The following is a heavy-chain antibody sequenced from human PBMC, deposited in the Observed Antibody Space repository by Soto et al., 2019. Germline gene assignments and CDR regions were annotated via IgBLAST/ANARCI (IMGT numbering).Heavy chain of an antibody. CDR1: GGSISSGGYY. V-gene: IGHV4-31*03. CDR3: ARENPYCSGSSCYSGWFDP. Sequence: QVQLQESGPGLVKPSQTLSLTCTVSGGSISSGGYYWSWIRQHPGKGLEWIGYIYYSGSTYYNPSLKSRVTLSVDTSKNQFDLKLSSVTAADTAVYYCARENPYCSGSSCYSGWFDPWGQGTLVTVSS. CDR2: IYYSGST. J-gene: IGHJ5*02. D-gene: IGHD2-15*01.